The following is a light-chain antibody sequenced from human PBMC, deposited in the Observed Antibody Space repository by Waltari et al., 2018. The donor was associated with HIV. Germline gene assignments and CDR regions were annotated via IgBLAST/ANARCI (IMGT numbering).Light chain of an antibody. CDR2: DAS. CDR3: QQRANWLT. J-gene: IGKJ4*01. V-gene: IGKV3-11*01. Sequence: EIVLTQSPATLSLSPVERATLSCRASQSVGNMLGWYQQKPGQAPRLLFYDASSRATGIPARFSGSGSGTDFTLTISSLEPEDFAVYYCQQRANWLTFGGGTKVEI. CDR1: QSVGNM.